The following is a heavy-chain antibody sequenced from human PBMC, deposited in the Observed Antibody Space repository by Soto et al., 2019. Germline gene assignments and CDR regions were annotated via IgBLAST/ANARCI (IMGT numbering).Heavy chain of an antibody. D-gene: IGHD2-8*01. CDR3: ARDPGYCTNGVCPIFDF. CDR1: GDSVTNYF. Sequence: PSETLSLTCTVSGDSVTNYFWSWMRQPRGKGLEWIGHMYHGGRTNYSPSLKSRVTMSLDSSKNQFSLNLSSVTAADTAVYFCARDPGYCTNGVCPIFDFWGQGVLVTVSS. V-gene: IGHV4-59*02. J-gene: IGHJ4*02. CDR2: MYHGGRT.